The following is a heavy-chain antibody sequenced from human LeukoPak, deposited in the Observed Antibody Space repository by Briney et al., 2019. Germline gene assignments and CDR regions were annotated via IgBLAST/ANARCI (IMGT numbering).Heavy chain of an antibody. V-gene: IGHV1-24*01. CDR3: ATKQGPYPIKHYGGNSVDY. CDR1: GYTLTELS. CDR2: FDPEDGET. Sequence: ASVKVSCKVSGYTLTELSMHWVRQAPGKGLEWMGGFDPEDGETIYAQKFQGRVTMTEDTSTDTAYMELSSLRSEDTAVYYCATKQGPYPIKHYGGNSVDYWGQGTLVTVSS. D-gene: IGHD4-23*01. J-gene: IGHJ4*02.